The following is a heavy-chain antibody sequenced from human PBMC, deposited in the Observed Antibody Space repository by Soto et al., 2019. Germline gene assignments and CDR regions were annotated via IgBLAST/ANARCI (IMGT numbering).Heavy chain of an antibody. CDR1: GFTFSSYG. CDR2: IWYDGSNK. CDR3: ARERITIFGVVVAPEYYYYGMDV. Sequence: PGGSLRLSCAASGFTFSSYGMHWVRQAPGKGLEWVAVIWYDGSNKYYADSVKGRFTISRDNSKNTLYLQMNSLRAEDTAVYYCARERITIFGVVVAPEYYYYGMDVWGQGTTVTVSS. D-gene: IGHD3-3*01. V-gene: IGHV3-33*01. J-gene: IGHJ6*02.